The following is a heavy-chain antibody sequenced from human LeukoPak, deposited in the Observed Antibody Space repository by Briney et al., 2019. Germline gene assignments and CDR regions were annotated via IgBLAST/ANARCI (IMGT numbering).Heavy chain of an antibody. V-gene: IGHV3-23*01. CDR1: GFTFSDYV. J-gene: IGHJ3*02. Sequence: GGSLRLSCAASGFTFSDYVMRWVRQAPGTGLERVSGVSGSGDRTFYGDSVRGRFTMSRDNSKNTVYLQMNSLRAGDTAVYYCAMSSSGYAFDIWGQGTMVTVSS. D-gene: IGHD3-22*01. CDR2: VSGSGDRT. CDR3: AMSSSGYAFDI.